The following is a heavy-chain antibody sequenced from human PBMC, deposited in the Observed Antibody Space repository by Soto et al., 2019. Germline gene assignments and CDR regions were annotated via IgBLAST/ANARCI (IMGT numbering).Heavy chain of an antibody. CDR3: AKGDRISGPLYFDY. CDR1: GFTFSNYA. D-gene: IGHD2-21*01. CDR2: ISGGGGST. V-gene: IGHV3-23*01. Sequence: EVQLLESGGDLIQPGGSLRLSCVASGFTFSNYAMSWVRQAPGKGLEWVSGISGGGGSTYYADSVEGRFAISRDSSTNTLYLEMNSLRAEDTAVFYCAKGDRISGPLYFDYWGQGTLVTVPS. J-gene: IGHJ4*02.